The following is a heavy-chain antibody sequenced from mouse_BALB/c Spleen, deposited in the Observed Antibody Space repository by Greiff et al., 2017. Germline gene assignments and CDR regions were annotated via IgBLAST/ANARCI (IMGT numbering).Heavy chain of an antibody. CDR3: ARGGNWFAY. J-gene: IGHJ3*01. D-gene: IGHD2-1*01. CDR2: INPSTGYT. V-gene: IGHV1-7*01. CDR1: GYTFTSYW. Sequence: VKLMESGAELAKPGASVKMSCKASGYTFTSYWMHWVKQRPGQGLEWIGYINPSTGYTEYNQKFKDKAALTADKSSSTAYMQLSSLTSEDSAVYFCARGGNWFAYWGQGTLVTVSA.